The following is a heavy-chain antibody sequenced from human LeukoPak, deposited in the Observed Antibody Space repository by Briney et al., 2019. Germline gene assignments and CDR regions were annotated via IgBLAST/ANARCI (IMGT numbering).Heavy chain of an antibody. J-gene: IGHJ3*02. V-gene: IGHV3-21*04. CDR2: ISSSSSYI. CDR3: ARDTYDILTGTTDAFDI. D-gene: IGHD3-9*01. CDR1: GFTFSSYS. Sequence: GGSLRLSCAASGFTFSSYSMNWVRQAPGKGLEWVSSISSSSSYIYYADSVKGRFTISRDNAKNSLYLQMNSLRAEDTALYYCARDTYDILTGTTDAFDIWGQGTMVTVSS.